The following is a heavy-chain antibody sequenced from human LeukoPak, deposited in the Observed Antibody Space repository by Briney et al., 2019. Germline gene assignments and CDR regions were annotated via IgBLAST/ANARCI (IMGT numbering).Heavy chain of an antibody. CDR3: ATDLTYYFDY. CDR1: GYTLTELS. V-gene: IGHV1-24*01. D-gene: IGHD3-9*01. CDR2: FDPEDGET. Sequence: VSVKVSCKVSGYTLTELSMHWVRQAPGKGLEWMGGFDPEDGETIYAQRFQGRVTMTEDTSTDTAYMELSSLRSEDTAVYYCATDLTYYFDYWGQGTLVTVSS. J-gene: IGHJ4*02.